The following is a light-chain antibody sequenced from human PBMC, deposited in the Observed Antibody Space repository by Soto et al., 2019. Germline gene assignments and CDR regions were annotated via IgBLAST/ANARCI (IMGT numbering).Light chain of an antibody. J-gene: IGKJ1*01. V-gene: IGKV1-39*01. CDR3: QQYGSSSWT. CDR2: AAS. CDR1: QTISNY. Sequence: DIKMTQSPSSLSASVGDRVTITCRASQTISNYLQWYQQKSGQAPKLLVYAASILHSGVPSRFSGSGSGTDFTLTINSLEPEDFAVYYCQQYGSSSWTFGQGTKVDIK.